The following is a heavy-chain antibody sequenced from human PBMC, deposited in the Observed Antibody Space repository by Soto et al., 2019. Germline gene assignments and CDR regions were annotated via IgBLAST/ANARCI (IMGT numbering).Heavy chain of an antibody. D-gene: IGHD1-26*01. CDR2: FYYSGIT. Sequence: SETLSLTCTVSGVSVNSGDYYWSWIRQPPGKGLEWIGYFYYSGITNYNPSLKSRVTISADTSKNQFSLKLRSVTAADAAVYYCARMTVAVPATTHYFDYWGQGTPVT. CDR1: GVSVNSGDYY. V-gene: IGHV4-61*08. J-gene: IGHJ4*02. CDR3: ARMTVAVPATTHYFDY.